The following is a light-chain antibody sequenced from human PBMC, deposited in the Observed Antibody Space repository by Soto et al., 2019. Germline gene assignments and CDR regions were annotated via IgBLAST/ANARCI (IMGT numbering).Light chain of an antibody. Sequence: QSVLTQPASVSGSPGQSITISCTGTSSDVGGYNYVSWYQQHPGKAPKLMIYEVSNRPSGVSDRFSGSRSGNTASLTISGLQAEDEYDSDCISYTSSSTCVFGGGTKVTVL. J-gene: IGLJ3*02. CDR1: SSDVGGYNY. V-gene: IGLV2-14*01. CDR3: ISYTSSSTCV. CDR2: EVS.